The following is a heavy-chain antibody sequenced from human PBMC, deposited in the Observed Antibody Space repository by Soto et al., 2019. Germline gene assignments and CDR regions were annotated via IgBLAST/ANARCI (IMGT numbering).Heavy chain of an antibody. CDR3: AKDSLISYYYGSGDYYGMDV. CDR2: ISGSGGST. Sequence: PGGSLRLSCAASGFTFSSYAMSWVRQAPGKGLEWVSAISGSGGSTYYADSVKGRFTISRDNSKNTLYLQMNSLRAEDTAVYYCAKDSLISYYYGSGDYYGMDVWGQGTTVTVSS. J-gene: IGHJ6*02. V-gene: IGHV3-23*01. CDR1: GFTFSSYA. D-gene: IGHD3-10*01.